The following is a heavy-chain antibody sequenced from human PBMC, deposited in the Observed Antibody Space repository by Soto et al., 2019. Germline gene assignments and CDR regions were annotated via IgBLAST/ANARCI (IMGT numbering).Heavy chain of an antibody. CDR1: GFTFSNYA. V-gene: IGHV3-23*01. CDR3: AKDGCTTTSCYLIPDYFDY. J-gene: IGHJ4*02. D-gene: IGHD2-2*01. Sequence: EVQLLESGGGLVQPGGSLRLSCAASGFTFSNYAMSWVRQAPGKGLEWVSGISGSGDNTYYADSVRGRFTISRDNSRSTLYLQVNSLRAEDTALYYCAKDGCTTTSCYLIPDYFDYWGQGPLVTVSS. CDR2: ISGSGDNT.